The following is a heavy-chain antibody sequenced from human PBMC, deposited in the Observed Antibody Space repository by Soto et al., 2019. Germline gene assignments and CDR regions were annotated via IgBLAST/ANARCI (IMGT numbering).Heavy chain of an antibody. Sequence: SLRLSCAASGFTFSSYAMHWVRQAPGKGLEWVAVISYDGSNKYYADSVKGRFTTSRDNSKNTLYLQMNSLRAEDTAVYYCARVAARSYYYGMDVWAKGPRSPSP. D-gene: IGHD6-6*01. CDR3: ARVAARSYYYGMDV. J-gene: IGHJ6*02. CDR1: GFTFSSYA. V-gene: IGHV3-30-3*01. CDR2: ISYDGSNK.